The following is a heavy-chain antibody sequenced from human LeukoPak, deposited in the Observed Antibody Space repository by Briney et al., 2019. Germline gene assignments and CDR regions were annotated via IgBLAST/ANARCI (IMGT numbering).Heavy chain of an antibody. CDR1: GGSISSYY. CDR2: IYYSGST. V-gene: IGHV4-59*08. Sequence: SETPSLTCTVSGGSISSYYWSWIRQPPGKGLEWIGYIYYSGSTNYNPSLKSRVTISVDTSKNQFSLKLSSVTAADTAVYYCARQYWDDAFDIWGQGTMVTVSS. CDR3: ARQYWDDAFDI. J-gene: IGHJ3*02. D-gene: IGHD1-26*01.